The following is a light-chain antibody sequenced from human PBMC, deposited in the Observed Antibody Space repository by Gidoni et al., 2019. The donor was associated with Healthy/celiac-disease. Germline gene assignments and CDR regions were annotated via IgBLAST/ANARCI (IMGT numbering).Light chain of an antibody. V-gene: IGLV3-21*02. J-gene: IGLJ2*01. CDR1: NRGSTS. Sequence: YVLTQPPSASGPTGRLTCGGNNRGSTSVDGYPQKPGQAPWLVFYSDSGRPSGIPSRFSVSNSGNTATLTISSVEAGDEADYYCQVLDSSSDHVVFGGGTKLTVL. CDR3: QVLDSSSDHVV. CDR2: SDS.